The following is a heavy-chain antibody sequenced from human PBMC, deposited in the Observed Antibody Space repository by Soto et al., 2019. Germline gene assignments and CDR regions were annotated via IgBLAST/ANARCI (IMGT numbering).Heavy chain of an antibody. J-gene: IGHJ4*02. CDR2: IYYSGYT. V-gene: IGHV4-30-4*01. D-gene: IGHD3-9*01. Sequence: SETLSLTCTVSGGSISSGDYYWTWIRQPPGKGLEWIGYIYYSGYTYYNPSLKSRITISVDTSKNQFSLKLTSVTAADTAVYFCARGXNGYHILTGFSSHYWGQGTLVTVSS. CDR3: ARGXNGYHILTGFSSHY. CDR1: GGSISSGDYY.